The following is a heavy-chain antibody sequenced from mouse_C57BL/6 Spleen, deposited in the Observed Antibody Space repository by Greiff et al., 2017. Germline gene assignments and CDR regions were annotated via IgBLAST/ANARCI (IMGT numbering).Heavy chain of an antibody. D-gene: IGHD2-4*01. CDR2: INYDGSST. J-gene: IGHJ2*01. Sequence: EVQVVESEGGLVQPGSSMKLSCTASGFTFSDYYMAWVRQVPEKGLEWVANINYDGSSTYYLDSLKSRFIISRDNAKNILYLQMSSLKSEDTATYYCARYDYDGVDYWGQGTTLTVSS. V-gene: IGHV5-16*01. CDR3: ARYDYDGVDY. CDR1: GFTFSDYY.